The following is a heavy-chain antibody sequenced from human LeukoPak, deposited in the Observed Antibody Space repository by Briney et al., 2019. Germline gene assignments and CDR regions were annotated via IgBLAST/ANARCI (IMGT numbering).Heavy chain of an antibody. CDR2: IKSKADGGTT. CDR1: GFTFGNAW. D-gene: IGHD3-10*01. V-gene: IGHV3-15*01. J-gene: IGHJ4*02. Sequence: GGSLRLSCAATGFTFGNAWMSWVRQAPGKGLEWVGRIKSKADGGTTDFAEPVKGRLTISRDDSKNTLYLQMNSLRTEDTALYYCTTDRGLTMVRGLPFDYWGQGTLVTVSS. CDR3: TTDRGLTMVRGLPFDY.